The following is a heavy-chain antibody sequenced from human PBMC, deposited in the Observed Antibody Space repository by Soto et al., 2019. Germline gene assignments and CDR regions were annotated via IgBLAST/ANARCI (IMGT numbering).Heavy chain of an antibody. CDR1: GFSLTTRPVG. V-gene: IGHV2-5*02. CDR2: AYWDDDN. J-gene: IGHJ4*02. CDR3: AHRRHCGDWNGGFFDY. Sequence: QITLRESGPTLVKPTQTLTLTCTFSGFSLTTRPVGVGWIRQSPGKALEWLAFAYWDDDNRYSPSLRSRLTVTKDTSKNQVVLTMTNVDPVDTATYFCAHRRHCGDWNGGFFDYWGQGTLVTVSS. D-gene: IGHD2-21*02.